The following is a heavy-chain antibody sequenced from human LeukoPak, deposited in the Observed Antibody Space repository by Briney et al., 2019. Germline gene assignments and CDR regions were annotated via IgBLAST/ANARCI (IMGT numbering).Heavy chain of an antibody. Sequence: ASVKVSCKASGYTFTGYYMHWVRQAPGQGLEWMGWINPNSGGTNYAQKFQGRVTMTRDTSISTAYMELSRLRSDDTAVHYCARGGYDYVWGSYRYTADYWGQGTLVTVSS. V-gene: IGHV1-2*02. J-gene: IGHJ4*02. CDR1: GYTFTGYY. CDR2: INPNSGGT. CDR3: ARGGYDYVWGSYRYTADY. D-gene: IGHD3-16*02.